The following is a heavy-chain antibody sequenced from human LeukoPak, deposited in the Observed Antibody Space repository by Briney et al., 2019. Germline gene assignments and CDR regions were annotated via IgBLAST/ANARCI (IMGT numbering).Heavy chain of an antibody. CDR3: ARTVTTVTTLWFDP. J-gene: IGHJ5*02. Sequence: SETLSLTCAVSGGSISSGGYSWSWIRQPPGKGLEWIGYIYHSGSTYYNPSLKSRVTISVDRSKNQFSLKVSSVTAADTAVYYCARTVTTVTTLWFDPWGQGTLVTVSS. V-gene: IGHV4-30-2*01. CDR2: IYHSGST. D-gene: IGHD4-17*01. CDR1: GGSISSGGYS.